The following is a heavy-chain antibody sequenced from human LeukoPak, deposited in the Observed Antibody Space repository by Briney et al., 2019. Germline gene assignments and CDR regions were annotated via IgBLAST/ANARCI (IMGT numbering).Heavy chain of an antibody. CDR3: ARGTRNGVVVITA. D-gene: IGHD3-22*01. CDR1: GFTFSSYS. J-gene: IGHJ5*02. V-gene: IGHV3-21*01. CDR2: ISSSSSYI. Sequence: GGSLRLSCAASGFTFSSYSMNWVRQAPGKGLEWASSISSSSSYIYYADSVKGRFTISRDNAKHSLYLQMNSLRAEDTAVYYCARGTRNGVVVITAWGQGTLVTVSS.